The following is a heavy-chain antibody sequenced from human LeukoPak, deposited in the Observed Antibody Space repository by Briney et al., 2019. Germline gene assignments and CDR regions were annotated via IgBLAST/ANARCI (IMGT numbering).Heavy chain of an antibody. CDR3: ARHYGRVDY. J-gene: IGHJ4*02. Sequence: SETLSLTCTVSGGSISSYYWSWIRQPPGKGLEWIGYIYYSGSTNYNPSLKSRVTISVDTSKNQFSLKLSSVTAADTAVYYCARHYGRVDYWGQGTLVTVSA. D-gene: IGHD4-17*01. V-gene: IGHV4-59*01. CDR2: IYYSGST. CDR1: GGSISSYY.